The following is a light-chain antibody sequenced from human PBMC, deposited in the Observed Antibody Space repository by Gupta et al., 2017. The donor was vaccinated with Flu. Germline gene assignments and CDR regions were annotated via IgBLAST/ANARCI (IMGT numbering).Light chain of an antibody. CDR2: EVS. J-gene: IGLJ2*01. CDR1: SSDVGRYNY. Sequence: QSALTQPASVSGSPGPSITISCTGTSSDVGRYNYVSWYQQHPGKAPKLMIYEVSYRPSGVSNRFSGSKSGNTASLTISGLQAEDEADYYCSSYTSSSNLVVFGGGTKLTVL. V-gene: IGLV2-14*01. CDR3: SSYTSSSNLVV.